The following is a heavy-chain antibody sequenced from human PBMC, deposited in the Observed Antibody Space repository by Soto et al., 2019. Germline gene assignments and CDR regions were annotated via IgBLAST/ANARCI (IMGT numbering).Heavy chain of an antibody. CDR3: ARDYNYDSGRFKNDRYSYYYMDV. CDR1: GLTFSSDS. J-gene: IGHJ6*03. CDR2: ISSSSNTI. D-gene: IGHD3-10*01. V-gene: IGHV3-48*01. Sequence: EVQLVESGGGLVQPGGSLRLSCAASGLTFSSDSMNWVRQAPGKGLEWVSYISSSSNTIYYADSVRGRFTISRDNAENSLYLQMNSLRAEDTAVYYCARDYNYDSGRFKNDRYSYYYMDVWGKGTTVTVSS.